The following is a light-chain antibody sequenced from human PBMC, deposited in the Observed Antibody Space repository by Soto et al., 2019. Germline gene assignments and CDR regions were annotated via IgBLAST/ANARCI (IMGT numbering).Light chain of an antibody. CDR3: QHFGNSLWT. CDR2: GTS. Sequence: EIVLTQSPGTLSLSPGERATLSCRASQTISSSFLAWYQQKPGQAPRLLIYGTSSRAIHTPDRFSGSGSGTDFTLTISDLEPEDFAVYFCQHFGNSLWTFGQGTKVDIK. J-gene: IGKJ1*01. V-gene: IGKV3-20*01. CDR1: QTISSSF.